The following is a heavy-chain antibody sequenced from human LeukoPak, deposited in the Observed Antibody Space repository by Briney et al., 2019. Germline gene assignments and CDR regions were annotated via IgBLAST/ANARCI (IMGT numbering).Heavy chain of an antibody. V-gene: IGHV4-59*01. CDR2: IHYSGST. CDR3: ARDIYGSGHGWFDT. J-gene: IGHJ5*02. CDR1: HVSISTYY. Sequence: SETLSLTCTVSHVSISTYYWSWIRQPPGKGLDWMGYIHYSGSTNYNPSLKSRVTISVDTSKRQLSLMLRSVTAADTAVYYCARDIYGSGHGWFDTWGQGRLVTVSS. D-gene: IGHD3-10*01.